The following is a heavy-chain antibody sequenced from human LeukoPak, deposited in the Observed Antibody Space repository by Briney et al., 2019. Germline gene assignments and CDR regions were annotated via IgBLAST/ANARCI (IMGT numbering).Heavy chain of an antibody. CDR2: ISGSGGST. CDR3: ARGLPAAPANDY. D-gene: IGHD2-2*01. V-gene: IGHV3-23*01. J-gene: IGHJ4*02. Sequence: GGSLRLSCAASGFTFSSYAMSWVRQAPGKGLEWVSAISGSGGSTYYADSVKGRFTISRDNAKNSLYLQMNSLRAEDTAVYYCARGLPAAPANDYWGQGTLVTVSS. CDR1: GFTFSSYA.